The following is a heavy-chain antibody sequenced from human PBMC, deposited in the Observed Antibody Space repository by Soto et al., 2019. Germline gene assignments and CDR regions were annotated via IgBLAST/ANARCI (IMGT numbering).Heavy chain of an antibody. CDR1: GGTFSSYA. CDR3: ARGRSGDYVWGSYRSGWFDP. D-gene: IGHD3-16*02. CDR2: IIPIFGTA. J-gene: IGHJ5*02. Sequence: QVQLVQSGAEVKKPGSSVKVSCKASGGTFSSYAISWVRQAPGQGLEWMGGIIPIFGTANYAQKFQGRVTITADESTSTDYMELSSLRSEDTAVYYCARGRSGDYVWGSYRSGWFDPWGQGTLVTVSS. V-gene: IGHV1-69*01.